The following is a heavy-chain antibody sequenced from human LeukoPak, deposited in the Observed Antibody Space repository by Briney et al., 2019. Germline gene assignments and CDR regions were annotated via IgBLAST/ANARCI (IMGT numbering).Heavy chain of an antibody. V-gene: IGHV3-30*04. J-gene: IGHJ4*02. CDR2: ISYDGSNK. CDR3: ARDSGGYSYGYDYFDY. CDR1: GFTFSSYA. D-gene: IGHD5-18*01. Sequence: GRSLRLSCAASGFTFSSYAMHWVRQAPGKGLEWVAVISYDGSNKYCADSVKGRFTISRDNSKNTLYLQMNSLRAEDTAVYYCARDSGGYSYGYDYFDYWGQGTLVTVSS.